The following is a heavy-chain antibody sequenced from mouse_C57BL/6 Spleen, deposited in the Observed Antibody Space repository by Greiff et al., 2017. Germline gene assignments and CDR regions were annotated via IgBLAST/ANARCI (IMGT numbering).Heavy chain of an antibody. CDR3: TRVPYYYGSPYFDY. J-gene: IGHJ2*01. CDR1: GYTFTGYW. D-gene: IGHD1-1*01. Sequence: VKLMESGAELMKPGASVKLSCKATGYTFTGYWIEWVKQRPGHGLEWIGEILPGSGSTNYNEKFKGKATFTADTYSNTAYMQLSSLTTADSAIYCCTRVPYYYGSPYFDYWGQGTTLTVSS. CDR2: ILPGSGST. V-gene: IGHV1-9*01.